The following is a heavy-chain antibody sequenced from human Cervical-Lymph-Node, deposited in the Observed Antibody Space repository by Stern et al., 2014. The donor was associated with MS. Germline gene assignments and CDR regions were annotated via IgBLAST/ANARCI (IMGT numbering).Heavy chain of an antibody. D-gene: IGHD3-9*01. Sequence: VQLVESGPGLVKPSQTLSLTCTVSGGSISSGNYYWSWIRQPAGEGLEWIGRIYSSGRTPYNPPLKSRVTISADTSTKQVSLRLSSVTAADTAVYYCARGNYDVLTDNGGHGFDIGGQGTMVTGS. CDR2: IYSSGRT. CDR1: GGSISSGNYY. CDR3: ARGNYDVLTDNGGHGFDI. V-gene: IGHV4-61*02. J-gene: IGHJ3*02.